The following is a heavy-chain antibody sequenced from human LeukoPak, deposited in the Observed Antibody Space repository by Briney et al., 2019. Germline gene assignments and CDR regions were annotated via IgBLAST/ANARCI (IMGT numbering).Heavy chain of an antibody. CDR3: AKDDYDSSGYYYDPHYFDY. D-gene: IGHD3-22*01. J-gene: IGHJ4*02. CDR2: ISGSGGST. V-gene: IGHV3-23*01. Sequence: SEGSVSLLCGVSRFPHSSCDLRGARQAPEKGLEWVSAISGSGGSTYYADSVKGRFTISRDNSKNTLYLQMNSLRAEDTAVYYSAKDDYDSSGYYYDPHYFDYWGQGTLVTVSS. CDR1: RFPHSSCD.